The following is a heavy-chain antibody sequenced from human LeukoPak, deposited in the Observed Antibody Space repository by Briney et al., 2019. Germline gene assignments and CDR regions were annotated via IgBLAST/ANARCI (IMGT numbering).Heavy chain of an antibody. J-gene: IGHJ4*02. CDR1: RGSLSGYY. CDR3: ARDRGNYFDY. Sequence: SETLSPTCAVYRGSLSGYYWSWIRQPPGKGLEWIGYISYSGTTNYNPSLKSRVTISVAPPKNQFSLKLRSVTAPNTAVYYCARDRGNYFDYWGQGTLVTVSS. D-gene: IGHD6-13*01. V-gene: IGHV4-59*01. CDR2: ISYSGTT.